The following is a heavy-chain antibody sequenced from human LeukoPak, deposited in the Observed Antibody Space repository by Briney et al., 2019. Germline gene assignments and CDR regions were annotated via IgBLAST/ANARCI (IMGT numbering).Heavy chain of an antibody. CDR3: AKGTPQYSSSWYYFDY. J-gene: IGHJ4*02. CDR1: GFTFSSYV. V-gene: IGHV3-23*01. CDR2: ISGSGGST. Sequence: GASLRLSCAASGFTFSSYVMSWVRPAPGKGVEWVSPISGSGGSTYYADSVRGRFTISRDNSKNTLYLQMNSLRAEDTAVYYCAKGTPQYSSSWYYFDYWGQGTLVTVSS. D-gene: IGHD6-13*01.